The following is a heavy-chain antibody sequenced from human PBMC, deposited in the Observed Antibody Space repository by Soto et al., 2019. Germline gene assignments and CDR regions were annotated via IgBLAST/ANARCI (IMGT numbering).Heavy chain of an antibody. Sequence: SETLPLTCNVSGGSVSSRYWSWIRQPPGQGLEWIGYIFDGARTNYNPSLKSRVTISVDTSKNQFSLRLTSVTAVDTAVYFCAQTTGWPGFDFWGQGTLVTVSS. CDR1: GGSVSSRY. D-gene: IGHD6-19*01. J-gene: IGHJ4*02. V-gene: IGHV4-59*02. CDR2: IFDGART. CDR3: AQTTGWPGFDF.